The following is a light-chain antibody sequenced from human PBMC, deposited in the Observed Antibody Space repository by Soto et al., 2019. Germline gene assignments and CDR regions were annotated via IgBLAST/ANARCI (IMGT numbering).Light chain of an antibody. CDR2: TAS. Sequence: DIQMTQSPSTLSSSVGDRVTITFRASQSVSSWLAWYQQKPGKAPNLLIYTASSLESGVPSRFSGSGSGTEFTLTISSLQPDDFATYYCQQYNSAWTFGQGTTVGIK. V-gene: IGKV1-5*03. CDR3: QQYNSAWT. J-gene: IGKJ1*01. CDR1: QSVSSW.